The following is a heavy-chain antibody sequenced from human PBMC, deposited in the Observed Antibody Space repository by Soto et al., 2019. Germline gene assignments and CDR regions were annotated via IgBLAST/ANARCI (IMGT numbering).Heavy chain of an antibody. Sequence: EVQLLESGGGLVQPGGSLRLSCAASGFTFSNYAINWVRQAPGKGLEWVSVISGSGGSTYYADSVNGRFTISRDNSKNTLDLQMNSLRAEDTAVYYCAKGSPVGSYYGSSGFDYWGQGTLVTVSS. D-gene: IGHD3-22*01. CDR3: AKGSPVGSYYGSSGFDY. CDR2: ISGSGGST. CDR1: GFTFSNYA. J-gene: IGHJ4*02. V-gene: IGHV3-23*01.